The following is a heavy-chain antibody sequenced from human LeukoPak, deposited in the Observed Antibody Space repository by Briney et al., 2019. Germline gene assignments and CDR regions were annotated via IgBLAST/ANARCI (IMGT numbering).Heavy chain of an antibody. CDR3: TREDRDTFDI. Sequence: SQTLTLTCAISVDSVYNNIAAWTWIRQSPSRGLEWLGRTYYRSKWYNDYAVSVRGRITVNPDTSKNQFSLQLNSVTPEDTAVYYCTREDRDTFDIWGQGTVVTVSS. CDR2: TYYRSKWYN. J-gene: IGHJ3*02. CDR1: VDSVYNNIAA. V-gene: IGHV6-1*01.